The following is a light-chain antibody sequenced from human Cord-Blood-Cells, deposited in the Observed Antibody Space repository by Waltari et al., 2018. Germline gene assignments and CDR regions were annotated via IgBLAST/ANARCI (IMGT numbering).Light chain of an antibody. CDR2: EVS. CDR1: SSDVGGYNY. CDR3: SSYAGSNNYV. Sequence: QSALPQPPSASGSPGQSVTTSCTGTSSDVGGYNYVPWYQQHHGKAPKLMIYEVSKRPSGVPDRFSGSKSGNTASLTVSGLQAEDEADYYCSSYAGSNNYVFGTGTKVTVL. V-gene: IGLV2-8*01. J-gene: IGLJ1*01.